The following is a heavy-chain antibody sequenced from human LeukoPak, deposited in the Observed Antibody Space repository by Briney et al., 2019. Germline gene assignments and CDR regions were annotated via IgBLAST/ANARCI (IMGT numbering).Heavy chain of an antibody. CDR3: ARDYKYAFDN. J-gene: IGHJ4*02. D-gene: IGHD5-24*01. V-gene: IGHV3-48*01. Sequence: GGSLRLSCAASGFTFSAYSMNWVRQAPGKGLEWISYIGISSGNTKYANSVKGRFTISGDKAKNSLYLQMNSPRVEDTAVYYCARDYKYAFDNWGQGTLVTVSS. CDR2: IGISSGNT. CDR1: GFTFSAYS.